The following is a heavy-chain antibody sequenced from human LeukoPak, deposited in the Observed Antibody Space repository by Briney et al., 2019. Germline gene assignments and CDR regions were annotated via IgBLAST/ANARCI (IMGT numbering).Heavy chain of an antibody. D-gene: IGHD3-10*01. CDR3: ARGLRGYGSGSYGY. J-gene: IGHJ4*02. Sequence: SETLSLTCTVSGGSISSSSYYWSWIRQPPGKGLEWIGEINHSGSTNYNPSLKSRVTISVDTSKNQFSLKLSSVTAADTAVYYCARGLRGYGSGSYGYWGQGTLVTVSS. CDR2: INHSGST. V-gene: IGHV4-39*07. CDR1: GGSISSSSYY.